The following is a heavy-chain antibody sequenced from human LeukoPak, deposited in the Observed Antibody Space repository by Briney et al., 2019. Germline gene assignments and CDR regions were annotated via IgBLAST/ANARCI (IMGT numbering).Heavy chain of an antibody. CDR3: ARDLGEDSYGFDC. CDR1: GGSISSYY. CDR2: IYYSGST. J-gene: IGHJ5*01. Sequence: PSETLSLTCTVSGGSISSYYWSWIRQPPGKGLEWIGYIYYSGSTNYNPSLKSRVTISVDTSKNQFSLKLSSVTAADTAVYYCARDLGEDSYGFDCWGQGTLVTVSS. D-gene: IGHD5-18*01. V-gene: IGHV4-59*01.